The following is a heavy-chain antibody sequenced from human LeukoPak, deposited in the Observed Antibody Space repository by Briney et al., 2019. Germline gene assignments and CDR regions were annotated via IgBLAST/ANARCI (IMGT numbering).Heavy chain of an antibody. J-gene: IGHJ3*02. D-gene: IGHD6-19*01. CDR1: GITFSTFA. Sequence: PGGSLRLSCVASGITFSTFALTWVRQAPGKGLEWVSARSSNGANTYYADSAKGRFTISRDNANNLLYLQMDSLRAEDTAVYYCAKPTIAVAGTYRIDAFDIWGQGTMVTVSS. CDR2: RSSNGANT. CDR3: AKPTIAVAGTYRIDAFDI. V-gene: IGHV3-23*01.